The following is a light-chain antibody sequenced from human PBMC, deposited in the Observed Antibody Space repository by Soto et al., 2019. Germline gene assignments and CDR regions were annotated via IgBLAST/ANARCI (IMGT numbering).Light chain of an antibody. CDR3: QQANSFPQT. CDR2: DAS. V-gene: IGKV1-5*01. Sequence: DIQMTQSPSSLSASVGDRVTITCRASQTINSWLAWYQQKPGKAPKVLIFDASSLKTGVPSRLSGSGSGTEFTLTITSLQPEDFATYYCQQANSFPQTFGQGTKV. CDR1: QTINSW. J-gene: IGKJ1*01.